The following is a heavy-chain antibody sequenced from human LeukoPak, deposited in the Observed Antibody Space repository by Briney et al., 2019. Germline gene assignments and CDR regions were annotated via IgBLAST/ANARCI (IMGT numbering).Heavy chain of an antibody. CDR1: GFTFSSYA. V-gene: IGHV3-23*01. CDR3: ATDSYYDFWSGYSTFDY. Sequence: SGGSLRLSCAASGFTFSSYAMSWVRQAPGKGLEWVSAISGSGGSTYYADSVKGRFTISRDNSKNTLYLQMNSLRAEDTAVYYCATDSYYDFWSGYSTFDYWGQGTLVTVSS. D-gene: IGHD3-3*01. J-gene: IGHJ4*02. CDR2: ISGSGGST.